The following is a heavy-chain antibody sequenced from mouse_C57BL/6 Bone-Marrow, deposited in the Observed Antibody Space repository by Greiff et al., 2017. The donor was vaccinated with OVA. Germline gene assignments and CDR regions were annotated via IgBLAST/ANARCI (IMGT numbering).Heavy chain of an antibody. CDR2: ISNGGGST. CDR3: ARRGYYGSSTWFAY. D-gene: IGHD1-1*01. Sequence: EVKLQESGGGLVQPGGSLKLSCAASGFTFSDYYMYWVRQTPEKRLEWVAYISNGGGSTYYPDTVKGRFTISRDNAKNTLYLQMSRLKSEDTAMYYCARRGYYGSSTWFAYWGQGTLVTVSA. J-gene: IGHJ3*01. V-gene: IGHV5-12*01. CDR1: GFTFSDYY.